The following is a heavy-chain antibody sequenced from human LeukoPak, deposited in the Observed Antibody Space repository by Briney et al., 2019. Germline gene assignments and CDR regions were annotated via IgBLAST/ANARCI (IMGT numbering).Heavy chain of an antibody. Sequence: PGGSLRLSCAASGFTLSSYAMHWVRQAPGKGLEWVAVISYDGSNKYYADSVKGRFTISRDNSKNTLYLQMNSLRAEDTAVYYCARESGYCTNGVCLDYGMDVWGQGTTVTVSS. V-gene: IGHV3-30-3*01. D-gene: IGHD2-8*01. CDR3: ARESGYCTNGVCLDYGMDV. J-gene: IGHJ6*02. CDR1: GFTLSSYA. CDR2: ISYDGSNK.